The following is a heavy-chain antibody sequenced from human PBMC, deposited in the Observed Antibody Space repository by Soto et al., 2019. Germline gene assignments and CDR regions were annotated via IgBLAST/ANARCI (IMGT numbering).Heavy chain of an antibody. J-gene: IGHJ4*02. CDR3: ARDSAVGSSKRGFEY. CDR1: GGSISGYY. D-gene: IGHD2-2*01. Sequence: VQLQESGPRLVRPSETLSLSCTVSGGSISGYYWNWIRQPQGRGLEWIGYISNTGNTNYNPSLKSRVSIAVDTSKNQVSLNLRAVTAEDTALYYCARDSAVGSSKRGFEYWGQGTLVTVSS. CDR2: ISNTGNT. V-gene: IGHV4-59*01.